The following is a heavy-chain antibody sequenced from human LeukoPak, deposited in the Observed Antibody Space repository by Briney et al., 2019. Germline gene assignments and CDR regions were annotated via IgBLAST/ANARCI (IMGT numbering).Heavy chain of an antibody. J-gene: IGHJ4*01. D-gene: IGHD2-2*01. CDR2: ISGSGDTT. V-gene: IGHV3-23*01. Sequence: GGSLRLSCTASRFTFSTYAMSWVRQAPGKGLEWVSSISGSGDTTYYTGSVKGRFTISRDNSKNALYLQMSSLRAEDTAVYYWAKRQRNDQQVVQRIYYWGQGNLVTGPS. CDR1: RFTFSTYA. CDR3: AKRQRNDQQVVQRIYY.